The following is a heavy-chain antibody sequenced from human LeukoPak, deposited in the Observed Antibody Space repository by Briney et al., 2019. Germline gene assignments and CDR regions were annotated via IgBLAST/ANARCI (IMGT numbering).Heavy chain of an antibody. J-gene: IGHJ3*02. V-gene: IGHV3-23*01. CDR3: AKDWGTYYYDTSGFAFDI. CDR2: ISGSGGST. D-gene: IGHD3-22*01. CDR1: GFTFSSYA. Sequence: GSLRLSCAASGFTFSSYAMSWVRQAPGKGLEWVSAISGSGGSTYYADSVKGRFTISRDNSKNTLYLQMNSLRAEDTAVYYCAKDWGTYYYDTSGFAFDIWGQGTMVTVSS.